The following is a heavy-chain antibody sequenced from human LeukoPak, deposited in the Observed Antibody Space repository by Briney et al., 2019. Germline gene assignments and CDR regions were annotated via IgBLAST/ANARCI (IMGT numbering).Heavy chain of an antibody. CDR1: GFTVSTNY. CDR3: ARVGYGSARD. J-gene: IGHJ4*02. D-gene: IGHD3-10*01. Sequence: GGSLRLSCVASGFTVSTNYMSWVRQAPGKGLEGVSVIDSGGNTNYADSVKGRFTISRDNSKNTLFLQMNSLRVEDTALHYCARVGYGSARDWGQGILVTVSS. CDR2: IDSGGNT. V-gene: IGHV3-66*01.